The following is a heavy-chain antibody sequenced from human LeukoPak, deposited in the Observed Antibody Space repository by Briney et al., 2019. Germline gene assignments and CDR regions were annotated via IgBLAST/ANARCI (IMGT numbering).Heavy chain of an antibody. CDR2: ISGNSGSI. D-gene: IGHD3-10*01. J-gene: IGHJ4*02. Sequence: GGSLRLSCAASGFIFDDYAMHWVRQAPGKGLEWVSGISGNSGSIDYADSVKGRFTISRDNAKNSLYLQMNSLRAEDTALYYCASLWFGEWGSQAVDYWGQGTLVTVSS. CDR1: GFIFDDYA. V-gene: IGHV3-9*01. CDR3: ASLWFGEWGSQAVDY.